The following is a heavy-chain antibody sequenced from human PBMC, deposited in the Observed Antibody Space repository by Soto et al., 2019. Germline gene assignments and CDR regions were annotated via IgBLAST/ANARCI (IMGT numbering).Heavy chain of an antibody. Sequence: QVQLVQSGAEVKKPGASVKVSCKASGYTFTSYYMHWVRQAPGQGLERMGIINPSGGSTSYAQKFQGRVTMTRDTSTSTVYMELGSLRSEDTAVYYCARTTVAGTGGGHDAFDIWGQGTMVTVSS. D-gene: IGHD6-19*01. J-gene: IGHJ3*02. CDR2: INPSGGST. CDR1: GYTFTSYY. V-gene: IGHV1-46*01. CDR3: ARTTVAGTGGGHDAFDI.